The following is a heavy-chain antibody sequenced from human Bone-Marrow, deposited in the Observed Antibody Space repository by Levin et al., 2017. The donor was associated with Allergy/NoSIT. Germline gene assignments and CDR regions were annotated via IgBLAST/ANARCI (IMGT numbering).Heavy chain of an antibody. CDR1: GFTFTRHG. V-gene: IGHV3-30*03. CDR3: ARDTGGGVPTYGTDV. D-gene: IGHD2-8*01. Sequence: SGFTFTRHGLHWVRQAPGKGLEWVAMIAYDGTNRYYGDSVKGRFTISRDNSKNTLYLQMNSLRVEDTALYYCARDTGGGVPTYGTDVWGQGTTVTVSS. CDR2: IAYDGTNR. J-gene: IGHJ6*02.